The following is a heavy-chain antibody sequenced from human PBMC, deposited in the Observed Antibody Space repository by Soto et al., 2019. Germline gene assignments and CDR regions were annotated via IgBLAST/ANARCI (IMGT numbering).Heavy chain of an antibody. CDR1: GGTFSSYA. J-gene: IGHJ6*02. CDR3: ASLKGGINYYYYGMDV. CDR2: IIPIFGTA. Sequence: QVQLVQSGAEVKKPGSSVKVSCKASGGTFSSYAISWVRQAPGQGLEWMGGIIPIFGTANYAQKFQGRVTITADESTSTAYMELSSLRSEETAVYYCASLKGGINYYYYGMDVWGQGTTVTVSS. V-gene: IGHV1-69*01. D-gene: IGHD2-15*01.